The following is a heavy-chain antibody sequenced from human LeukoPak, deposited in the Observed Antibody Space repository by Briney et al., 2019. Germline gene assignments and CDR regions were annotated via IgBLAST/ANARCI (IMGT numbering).Heavy chain of an antibody. CDR1: RSLPGSDW. CDR2: ILQNGSEK. D-gene: IGHD4-17*01. V-gene: IGHV3-7*01. Sequence: GGSMRPAWALSRSLPGSDWTRWVRHPAKEWRGWGANILQNGSEKYYVDSMKGRFTISRDNAKNSLYLQMNSLRAEDTAVYYCARDNYGDYVYKYWYVALWGRSTLVTVSS. J-gene: IGHJ2*01. CDR3: ARDNYGDYVYKYWYVAL.